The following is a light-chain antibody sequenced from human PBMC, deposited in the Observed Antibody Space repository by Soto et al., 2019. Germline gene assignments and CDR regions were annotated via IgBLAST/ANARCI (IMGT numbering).Light chain of an antibody. Sequence: EIVLTQSPGTLSLSPGERATLSCRASQSVSSSYLAWYQQKPGQAPRLLIYGASSRATGIPDRFSGSGSGTDFTLTISRLEPEHFAVYYCQQYGSSPRLIFGGGTKVEIK. CDR3: QQYGSSPRLI. CDR2: GAS. CDR1: QSVSSSY. J-gene: IGKJ4*01. V-gene: IGKV3-20*01.